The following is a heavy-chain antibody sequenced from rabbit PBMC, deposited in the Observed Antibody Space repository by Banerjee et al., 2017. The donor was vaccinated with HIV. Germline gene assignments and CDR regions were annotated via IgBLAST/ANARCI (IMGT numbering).Heavy chain of an antibody. V-gene: IGHV1S40*01. Sequence: QSLEESGGDLVKPGASLTLTCKASGLDFSSSYWICWVRQAPGKGLEWIACIYVGSSGSTYYASWAKGRFTISKTSSTTVTLQMTSLTAADTATYFCARGYGGYAAYDYANLWGQGTLVTVS. J-gene: IGHJ4*01. CDR1: GLDFSSSYW. CDR2: IYVGSSGST. CDR3: ARGYGGYAAYDYANL. D-gene: IGHD6-1*01.